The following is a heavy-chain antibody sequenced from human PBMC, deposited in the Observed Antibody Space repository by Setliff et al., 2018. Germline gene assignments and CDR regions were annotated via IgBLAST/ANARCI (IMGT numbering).Heavy chain of an antibody. CDR1: GGTFSSYA. J-gene: IGHJ4*02. Sequence: ASVKVSCKASGGTFSSYAISWVRQAPGQGLEWMGGIIPIFGTANYAQKFQGRVTITADKSTSTAYMELSSLRSEDTAVYYCARDRVAAAGEIRYYFDYWGQGTLVTVSS. V-gene: IGHV1-69*06. CDR2: IIPIFGTA. CDR3: ARDRVAAAGEIRYYFDY. D-gene: IGHD6-13*01.